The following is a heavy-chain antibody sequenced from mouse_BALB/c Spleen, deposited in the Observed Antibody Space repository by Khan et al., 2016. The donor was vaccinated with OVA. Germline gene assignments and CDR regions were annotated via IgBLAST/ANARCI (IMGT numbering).Heavy chain of an antibody. V-gene: IGHV1-5*01. D-gene: IGHD2-2*01. CDR3: TRCGYPFAY. J-gene: IGHJ3*01. CDR2: IYPGNSDT. CDR1: GYTFTSYW. Sequence: VQLQQSGTVLARPGTSVKMSCKASGYTFTSYWMHWVKQRPGQGLEWIGAIYPGNSDTSYNQKFTGTAKLTAVTSTSTSYMVHSSLTNEDSAVYYCTRCGYPFAYWGQGTLVTVSA.